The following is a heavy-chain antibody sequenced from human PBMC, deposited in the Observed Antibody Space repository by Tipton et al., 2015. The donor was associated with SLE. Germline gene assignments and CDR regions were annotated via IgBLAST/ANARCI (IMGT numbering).Heavy chain of an antibody. D-gene: IGHD2-15*01. CDR2: ISTGGGT. CDR3: ARRVVRLGYFDL. Sequence: TLSLTCSVSGGSISAFFWSWIRQPAGKGLEWIGHISTGGGTNYRPSLKSRVTMTLDESKIHFSLKLTSVTAADTAFYFCARRVVRLGYFDLWGRGTLITVSS. V-gene: IGHV4-4*07. J-gene: IGHJ2*01. CDR1: GGSISAFF.